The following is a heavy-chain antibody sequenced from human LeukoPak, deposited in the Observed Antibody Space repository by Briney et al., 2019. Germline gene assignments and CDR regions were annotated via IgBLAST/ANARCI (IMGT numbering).Heavy chain of an antibody. J-gene: IGHJ4*02. V-gene: IGHV3-30*18. Sequence: GRSRRLSCAPSGFTFSSYGMHWVRQAPDEGLEWVATISYDGRNEYYAESVKGRFTISRDNSKNTLYLQMNSLRVEDTAVHYCAKDLKDADHEYSFDYWGQGTLVTVSS. CDR2: ISYDGRNE. CDR1: GFTFSSYG. D-gene: IGHD1-14*01. CDR3: AKDLKDADHEYSFDY.